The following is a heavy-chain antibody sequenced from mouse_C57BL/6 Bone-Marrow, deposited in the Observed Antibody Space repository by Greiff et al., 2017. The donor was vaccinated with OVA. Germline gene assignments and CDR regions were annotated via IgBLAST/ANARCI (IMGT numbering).Heavy chain of an antibody. CDR2: IDPSDSYT. J-gene: IGHJ1*03. D-gene: IGHD1-1*01. CDR1: GYTFTSYW. Sequence: VQLQQPGAELVMPGASVKLSCKASGYTFTSYWMHWVKQRPGQGLEWIGEIDPSDSYTNYNQKFKGKSTLTVAKSSSTAYMQLSSLTSEDSAVYYCAREGYYYGSSLWYFDVGGTGTTVTVSS. V-gene: IGHV1-69*01. CDR3: AREGYYYGSSLWYFDV.